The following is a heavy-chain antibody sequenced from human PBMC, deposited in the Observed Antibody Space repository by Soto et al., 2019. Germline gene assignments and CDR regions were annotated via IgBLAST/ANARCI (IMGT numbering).Heavy chain of an antibody. CDR1: GNTFTSYD. V-gene: IGHV1-8*01. CDR2: INPNSGNI. D-gene: IGHD3-10*01. J-gene: IGHJ4*02. Sequence: ASVKVSCKASGNTFTSYDINWVRQATGHGLEWMGWINPNSGNIGYAQKFQGRVTMTRDTAIRTAYMEVSRLRSDDTAVYYCARGRASGSYYLLDYWGQGTLVTVYS. CDR3: ARGRASGSYYLLDY.